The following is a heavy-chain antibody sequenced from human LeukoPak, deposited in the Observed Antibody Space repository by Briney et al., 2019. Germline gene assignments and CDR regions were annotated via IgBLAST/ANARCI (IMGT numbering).Heavy chain of an antibody. J-gene: IGHJ4*02. CDR3: AKDAITMVRGVIGS. Sequence: GGSLRLSCAASGFTISNYWMTWVRQAPGKGLEWVALISYDGSNKYYADSVKGRFTISRDNSKNTLYLQMNSLRAEDTALYYCAKDAITMVRGVIGSWGQGTLVTVSS. CDR2: ISYDGSNK. V-gene: IGHV3-30*18. D-gene: IGHD3-10*01. CDR1: GFTISNYW.